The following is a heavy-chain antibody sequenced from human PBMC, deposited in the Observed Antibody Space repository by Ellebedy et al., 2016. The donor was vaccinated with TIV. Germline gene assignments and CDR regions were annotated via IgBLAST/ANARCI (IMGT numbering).Heavy chain of an antibody. Sequence: GESLKISCAGSGFTLSSYWIHWVRQAPGKGLVWVSRNTADGSDTAYADSVRGRFTISRDNAKNTVYLQMNSLRPEDTAVYYCARDGGWGTPFDYWGQGTLVTVSS. CDR3: ARDGGWGTPFDY. D-gene: IGHD3-16*01. V-gene: IGHV3-74*01. CDR1: GFTLSSYW. CDR2: NTADGSDT. J-gene: IGHJ4*02.